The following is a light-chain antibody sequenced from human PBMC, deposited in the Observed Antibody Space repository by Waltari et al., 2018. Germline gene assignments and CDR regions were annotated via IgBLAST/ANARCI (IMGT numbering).Light chain of an antibody. CDR3: QSYDTTLSVV. Sequence: QSVLTQPPSVSGAPGQRVTISCTGSGSNIGAGIDVHWYQQLPRAAPKLLIYGSTSRPLGVPDRFFGSTSGTSAFLAITGLQAEDEADYYCQSYDTTLSVVFGGGTKLTVL. CDR2: GST. V-gene: IGLV1-40*01. CDR1: GSNIGAGID. J-gene: IGLJ3*02.